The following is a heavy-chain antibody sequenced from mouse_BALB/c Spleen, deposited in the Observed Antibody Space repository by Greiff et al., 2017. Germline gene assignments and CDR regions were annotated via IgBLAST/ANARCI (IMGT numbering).Heavy chain of an antibody. D-gene: IGHD2-1*01. Sequence: QVQLKQSGAELMKPGASVKISCKATGYTFSSYWIEWVKQRPGHGLEWIGEILPGSGSTNYNEKFKGKATFTADTSSNTAYMQLSSLTSEDSAVYYCARWGNSFAYWGQGTLVTVSA. CDR1: GYTFSSYW. J-gene: IGHJ3*01. CDR2: ILPGSGST. CDR3: ARWGNSFAY. V-gene: IGHV1-9*01.